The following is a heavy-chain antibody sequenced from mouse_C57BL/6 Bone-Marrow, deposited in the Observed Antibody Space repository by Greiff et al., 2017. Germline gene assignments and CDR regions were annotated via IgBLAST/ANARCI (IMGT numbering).Heavy chain of an antibody. CDR1: GFTFSSYG. CDR3: ASAESYGSTPRFAY. V-gene: IGHV5-6*01. CDR2: ISSGGSYT. Sequence: EVHLVESGGDLVKPGGSLKLSCAASGFTFSSYGMSWVRQTPDKRLEWVATISSGGSYTYYPDSVKGRFTISRDNAKNTLYLQMSSLKSEDTAMYYCASAESYGSTPRFAYWGQGTLVTVSA. J-gene: IGHJ3*01. D-gene: IGHD1-1*01.